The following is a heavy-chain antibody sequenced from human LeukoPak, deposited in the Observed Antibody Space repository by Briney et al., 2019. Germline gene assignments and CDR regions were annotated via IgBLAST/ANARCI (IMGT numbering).Heavy chain of an antibody. J-gene: IGHJ5*02. D-gene: IGHD3-3*02. Sequence: GGSLRLSCAASGFSIGNYWMHWVRQAPGRGLVWVSRSEGDDTTTAYADSVKGRFTVSRDNAKNTVYLQMNSLRVEDTAVYYCAKLDWFDPWGQGTLVTVSP. CDR2: SEGDDTTT. V-gene: IGHV3-74*03. CDR3: AKLDWFDP. CDR1: GFSIGNYW.